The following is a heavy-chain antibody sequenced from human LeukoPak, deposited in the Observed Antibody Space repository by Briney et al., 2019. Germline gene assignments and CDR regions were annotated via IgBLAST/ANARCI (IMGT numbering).Heavy chain of an antibody. D-gene: IGHD5-12*01. Sequence: GASVKVSCKASGYSFTDDYIQCVRQAPGQGLEWMGCINPNSGGTDYAQKFQGRVTMTRDTSISTAYMEASRLTSDDTAGYFLLGISSYEPYYFDYWGQGTLVVVSS. CDR1: GYSFTDDY. J-gene: IGHJ4*02. CDR2: INPNSGGT. CDR3: LGISSYEPYYFDY. V-gene: IGHV1-2*02.